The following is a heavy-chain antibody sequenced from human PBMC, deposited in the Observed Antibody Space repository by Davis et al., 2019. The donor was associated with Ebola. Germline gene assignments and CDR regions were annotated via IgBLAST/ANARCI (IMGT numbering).Heavy chain of an antibody. V-gene: IGHV1-69*04. J-gene: IGHJ4*02. Sequence: SETVSRMPSLGTFSRHTISRVRQAPGQGLEWMGRIIPILGIANYAQKFQGRVTITADKSTSTAYMELSSLRSEDTAVYYCARDTWFGELLFRWGQGTLVTVSS. CDR1: LGTFSRHT. CDR2: IIPILGIA. D-gene: IGHD3-10*01. CDR3: ARDTWFGELLFR.